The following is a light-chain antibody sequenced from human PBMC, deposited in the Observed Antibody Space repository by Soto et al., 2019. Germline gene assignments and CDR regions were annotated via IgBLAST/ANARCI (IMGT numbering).Light chain of an antibody. V-gene: IGKV3-11*01. CDR3: QQRSSWTLA. J-gene: IGKJ4*01. CDR2: GAS. Sequence: EMGLTQSPATLSLSPGERATLSCRASRSVSDYLAWYQQKPGQSPRLLIYGASNRATGIPARFSGSGSGTDFTLTISTLEPEAFAVYYCQQRSSWTLAFGGGTKVAIK. CDR1: RSVSDY.